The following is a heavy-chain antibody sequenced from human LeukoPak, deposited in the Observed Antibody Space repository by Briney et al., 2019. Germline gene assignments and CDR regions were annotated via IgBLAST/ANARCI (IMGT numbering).Heavy chain of an antibody. V-gene: IGHV3-30*02. Sequence: PGGSLRLSCAASGFTFSSYGMHWVRQAPGKGLEWVAFIRYDGSNKYYADSVKGRFTISRDNSKNTLYLQMNSLRAEDTAVYYCWCYYGSGSYYYYYYYYMDVWGKGTTVTISS. CDR1: GFTFSSYG. CDR3: WCYYGSGSYYYYYYYYMDV. J-gene: IGHJ6*03. D-gene: IGHD3-10*01. CDR2: IRYDGSNK.